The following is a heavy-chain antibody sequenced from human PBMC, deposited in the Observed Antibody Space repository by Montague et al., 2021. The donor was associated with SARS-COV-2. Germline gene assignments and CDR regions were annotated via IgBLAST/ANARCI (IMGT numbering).Heavy chain of an antibody. Sequence: SETLSLTCTVSGGSISSSSYYWGWIRQPPGKGLEWIGSIYYSGSTYYNPSLKSRVTISVDTSKNQFSLKLNSVTAADTAVYYCARDYGDYGSGYYYGMDVWGQGTTVTVSS. CDR3: ARDYGDYGSGYYYGMDV. CDR1: GGSISSSSYY. D-gene: IGHD4-17*01. V-gene: IGHV4-39*07. J-gene: IGHJ6*02. CDR2: IYYSGST.